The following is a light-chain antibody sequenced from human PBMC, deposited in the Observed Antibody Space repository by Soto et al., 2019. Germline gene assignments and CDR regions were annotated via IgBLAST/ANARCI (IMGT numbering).Light chain of an antibody. CDR1: QSVSSSY. CDR3: QQRSDWPIT. J-gene: IGKJ5*01. V-gene: IGKV3D-20*02. CDR2: DVS. Sequence: IVFTQSPITPSLSPGERATLSCRASQSVSSSYLAWYQQKPGQAPRLLIYDVSTRATGVPARFSGSGSGTDFTLTITSLEPEDFAVYSCQQRSDWPITFGQGTRLEIK.